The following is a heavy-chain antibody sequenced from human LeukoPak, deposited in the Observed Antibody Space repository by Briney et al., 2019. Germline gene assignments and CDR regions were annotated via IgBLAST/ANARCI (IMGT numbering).Heavy chain of an antibody. CDR1: GFHLITYY. J-gene: IGHJ4*02. D-gene: IGHD3-9*01. CDR2: IYSDFRT. CDR3: AKNYDILTGHHYFDY. V-gene: IGHV3-53*01. Sequence: PGGSLRLSCAASGFHLITYYVNWVRQAPGKGLEWASVIYSDFRTYYADSVKGRFIISKDTSKNTLYLQMNNLRAEHTAVHYCAKNYDILTGHHYFDYWGQGTLVTVSS.